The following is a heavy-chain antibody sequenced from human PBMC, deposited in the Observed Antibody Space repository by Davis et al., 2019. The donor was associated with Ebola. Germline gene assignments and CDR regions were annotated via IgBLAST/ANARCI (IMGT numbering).Heavy chain of an antibody. CDR1: GFTFSSYA. V-gene: IGHV3-30-3*01. D-gene: IGHD1-14*01. CDR3: ARGYGTLSY. CDR2: ISYDGSNK. J-gene: IGHJ4*02. Sequence: GGSLRLSCAASGFTFSSYAMHWVRQAPGKGLEWVAVISYDGSNKYYADSVKGRFTISRDNSKNTLYLQMNSLRAEDTAVYYCARGYGTLSYWGQGTLVTVSS.